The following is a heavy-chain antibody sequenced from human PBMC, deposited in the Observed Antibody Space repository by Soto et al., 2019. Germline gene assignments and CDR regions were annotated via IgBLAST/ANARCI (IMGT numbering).Heavy chain of an antibody. CDR3: ARVMLRTISHGFDL. D-gene: IGHD3-10*02. V-gene: IGHV4-4*02. CDR2: MFHSGST. Sequence: TLSLTCVVSGGSITSNWWTWVRQAPGKGLEWIGEMFHSGSTNYNPSLQSRVTMLLDKSKNELSLRLTSVTAADTAVYYCARVMLRTISHGFDLWGQGTMVTVSS. J-gene: IGHJ3*01. CDR1: GGSITSNW.